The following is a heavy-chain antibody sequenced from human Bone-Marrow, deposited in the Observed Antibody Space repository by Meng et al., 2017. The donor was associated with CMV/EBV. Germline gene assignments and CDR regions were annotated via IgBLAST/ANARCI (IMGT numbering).Heavy chain of an antibody. CDR1: GGSVSSGSYY. J-gene: IGHJ6*02. Sequence: SETLSLTCTVSGGSVSSGSYYWSWIRQPPGKGLEWIGYIYYSGSTNYHPSLKSRVTISVDTSKNQFSLKLSSVTAADTAVYYCARVGYYYGMDVWGQGTTVTVSS. CDR3: ARVGYYYGMDV. V-gene: IGHV4-61*01. CDR2: IYYSGST.